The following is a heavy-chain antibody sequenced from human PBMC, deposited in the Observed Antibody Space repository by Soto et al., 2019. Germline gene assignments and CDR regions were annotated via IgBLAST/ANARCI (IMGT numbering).Heavy chain of an antibody. CDR2: IYYSGST. CDR1: GGSISSYY. D-gene: IGHD6-6*01. V-gene: IGHV4-59*01. Sequence: SETLSLTCTVSGGSISSYYWSWIRQPPGKGLEWIGYIYYSGSTNYNPSLKSRVTISVDTSKNQFSLKLSSVTAADTAVYYCARGIAALRYWFDPWGQGTLVTVSS. CDR3: ARGIAALRYWFDP. J-gene: IGHJ5*02.